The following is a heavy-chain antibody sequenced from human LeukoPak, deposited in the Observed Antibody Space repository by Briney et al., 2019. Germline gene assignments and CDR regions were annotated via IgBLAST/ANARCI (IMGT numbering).Heavy chain of an antibody. J-gene: IGHJ4*02. CDR1: GYTFTSYY. Sequence: ASVKVSCKASGYTFTSYYMHWVRQAPGQGLEWMGIINPSGGSTSYAQKFQGRVTMTRDTSTGTVYMELSSLRSEDTAVYYCARDGGNSGYDWDYFDYWGQGTLVTVSS. V-gene: IGHV1-46*01. CDR2: INPSGGST. D-gene: IGHD5-12*01. CDR3: ARDGGNSGYDWDYFDY.